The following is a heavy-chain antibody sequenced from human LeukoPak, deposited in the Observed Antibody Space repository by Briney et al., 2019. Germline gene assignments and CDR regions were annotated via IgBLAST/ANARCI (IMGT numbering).Heavy chain of an antibody. CDR1: GFTFSSYE. D-gene: IGHD4-17*01. CDR2: ISSSGSTI. V-gene: IGHV3-48*03. Sequence: GGSLRLSCAASGFTFSSYEMNWVRQAPGKGLEWVSYISSSGSTIYYADSVKGRFTISRDNAKNSLYLQMDSLRAEDTAVYYCARDRAYGDGGYWGQGTLVTVSS. CDR3: ARDRAYGDGGY. J-gene: IGHJ4*02.